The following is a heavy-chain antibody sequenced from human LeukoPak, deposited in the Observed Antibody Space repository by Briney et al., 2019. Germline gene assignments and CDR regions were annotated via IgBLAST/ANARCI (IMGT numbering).Heavy chain of an antibody. D-gene: IGHD2-15*01. J-gene: IGHJ5*02. V-gene: IGHV1-2*02. CDR2: INPNSGGT. CDR3: TRGPYCSGGSCYSLGEFDP. Sequence: ASVKVSCKASGYTFTGYYMHWVRQAPGQGLEWMGWINPNSGGTNYAQKFQGRVTMTRDTSISTAYMELSRLRSDDTAVYYCTRGPYCSGGSCYSLGEFDPWGQGTLVTVSS. CDR1: GYTFTGYY.